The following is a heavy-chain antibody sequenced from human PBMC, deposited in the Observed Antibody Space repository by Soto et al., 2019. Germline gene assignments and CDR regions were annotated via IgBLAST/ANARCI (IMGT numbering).Heavy chain of an antibody. J-gene: IGHJ6*02. CDR1: GYTFSNYG. CDR3: SRFIMVGGWFDPNYYHGMEV. V-gene: IGHV1-18*01. D-gene: IGHD6-19*01. CDR2: ISGYNGNT. Sequence: QVQLVQSGAEVKKPGASVTVSCKTSGYTFSNYGINWVRQAPGQGLEWMGWISGYNGNTNYAQTVQGRVNMTTDTSTGTVYKELRSLKSDDTAIYYCSRFIMVGGWFDPNYYHGMEVWGQGTTVTVSS.